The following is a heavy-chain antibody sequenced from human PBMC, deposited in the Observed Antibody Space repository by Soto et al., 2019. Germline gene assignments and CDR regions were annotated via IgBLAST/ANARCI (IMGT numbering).Heavy chain of an antibody. CDR1: GFTFSDYG. V-gene: IGHV3-30*03. D-gene: IGHD2-15*01. Sequence: RLSCAASGFTFSDYGIHWVRQAPGKGLEWVAVISYDGSDQHYTDSVKGRFTISRDDSRNTLYLQMSSLRPDDTAVYYCTRGGNPYFDAWGQGTLVTVSS. J-gene: IGHJ4*02. CDR2: ISYDGSDQ. CDR3: TRGGNPYFDA.